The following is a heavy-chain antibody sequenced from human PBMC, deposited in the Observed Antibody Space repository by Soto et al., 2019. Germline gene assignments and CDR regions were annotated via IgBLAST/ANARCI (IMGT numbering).Heavy chain of an antibody. J-gene: IGHJ4*02. V-gene: IGHV1-18*01. Sequence: ASVKVSCKTSGYTFSRYGITWVRQAPGQGLEWMGWINGNTGHTIYAMNLEDRLTIKTDTSTSTSYMELRSLKADGTAVYYWWRERKWEPLPYWGQGTLVTV. CDR1: GYTFSRYG. D-gene: IGHD1-26*01. CDR3: WRERKWEPLPY. CDR2: INGNTGHT.